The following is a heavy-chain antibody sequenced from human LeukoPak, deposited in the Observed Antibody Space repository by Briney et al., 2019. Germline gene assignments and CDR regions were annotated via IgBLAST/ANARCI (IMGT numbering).Heavy chain of an antibody. J-gene: IGHJ4*02. CDR1: GGSISIYY. CDR2: TYNSGST. V-gene: IGHV4-4*08. Sequence: SETLSLTCTVSGGSISIYYWSWIRQPPGKGLEWIGYTYNSGSTNYNPSLKSRVTISVDTSKNQFSLKLYSVTAADTAVYYCARLDSSGPEDFWGQETMVIVSS. D-gene: IGHD6-19*01. CDR3: ARLDSSGPEDF.